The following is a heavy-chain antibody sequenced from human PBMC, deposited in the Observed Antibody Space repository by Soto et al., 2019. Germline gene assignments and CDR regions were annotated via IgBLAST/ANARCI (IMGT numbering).Heavy chain of an antibody. D-gene: IGHD3-10*01. V-gene: IGHV1-8*01. J-gene: IGHJ6*02. Sequence: ASVKVSCKASGYSFTSYDINWVRQATGQGLEWMGWMNPNSGNTGYAQKFQGWVTMTRDTSISTAYMELSRLRSDDTAVYYCAREGYYGSGKPDGMDVWGQGTTVTV. CDR1: GYSFTSYD. CDR2: MNPNSGNT. CDR3: AREGYYGSGKPDGMDV.